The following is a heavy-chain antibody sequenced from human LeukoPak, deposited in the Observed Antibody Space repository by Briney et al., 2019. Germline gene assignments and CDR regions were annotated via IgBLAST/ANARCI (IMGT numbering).Heavy chain of an antibody. CDR3: AKDFEVGPAALYFHY. V-gene: IGHV3-7*03. D-gene: IGHD2-2*01. CDR1: GFTFSSYW. J-gene: IGHJ4*02. CDR2: IKQDGSEK. Sequence: GGSXRLSCAASGFTFSSYWMSWVRQAPGKGLEWVANIKQDGSEKYYVDSVKGRFTISRDNAKNSLYLQMNSLRAEDTAIYYCAKDFEVGPAALYFHYWGQGTLVTVSS.